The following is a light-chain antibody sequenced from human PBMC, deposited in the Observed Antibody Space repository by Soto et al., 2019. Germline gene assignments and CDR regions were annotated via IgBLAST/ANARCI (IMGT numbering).Light chain of an antibody. Sequence: IHMTQSPSSLSASVGDRVTITCRASQRITTYLNWYQQKPGKAPKLLISTAATLQGGVPSRFSGSGSGTDFTLTITTLHPEDFATYFCHQSYSTPYTCGQGTKLEIK. CDR3: HQSYSTPYT. J-gene: IGKJ2*01. V-gene: IGKV1-39*01. CDR1: QRITTY. CDR2: TAA.